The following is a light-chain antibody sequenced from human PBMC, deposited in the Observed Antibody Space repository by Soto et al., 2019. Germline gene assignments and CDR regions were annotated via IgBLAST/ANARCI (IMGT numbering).Light chain of an antibody. Sequence: QSVLTQPPSASGSPGQSVTISCTGSSSDVGAYNYVSWYQQHPGKAPKLMIYEVTKRPSGVPDRFSGSKSGNTASLTVSGLQAEDEADYYCSSYAGSNNLPFGGGTKLPVL. CDR3: SSYAGSNNLP. CDR2: EVT. CDR1: SSDVGAYNY. V-gene: IGLV2-8*01. J-gene: IGLJ3*02.